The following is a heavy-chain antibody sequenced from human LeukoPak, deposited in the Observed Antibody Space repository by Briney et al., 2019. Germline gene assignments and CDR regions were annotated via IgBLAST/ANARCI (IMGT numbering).Heavy chain of an antibody. CDR3: ARGARVLKYCSGGSCYESNWFDP. D-gene: IGHD2-15*01. CDR2: INPSGGST. J-gene: IGHJ5*02. V-gene: IGHV1-46*01. CDR1: GYTFTSYY. Sequence: ASLKVSCKASGYTFTSYYMHWVRQAPGQGLEWMGIINPSGGSTSYAQKFQGRVTMTRDTSTSTVYMELSSLRSEDTAVYYCARGARVLKYCSGGSCYESNWFDPWGQGTLVTVSS.